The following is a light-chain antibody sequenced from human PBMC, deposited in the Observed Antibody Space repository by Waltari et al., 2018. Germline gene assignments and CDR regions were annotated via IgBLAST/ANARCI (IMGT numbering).Light chain of an antibody. V-gene: IGLV2-23*02. Sequence: QSALTQPASVSGSPGQSITISCLGTSRDVGVSNFVSWYQQHPGKAPKLMIYDVTKRPSGVSNRFSGSKSGNTASLTISGLQAEDEADYYCCSYVGGGTLVFGGGTNVTVL. J-gene: IGLJ2*01. CDR3: CSYVGGGTLV. CDR2: DVT. CDR1: SRDVGVSNF.